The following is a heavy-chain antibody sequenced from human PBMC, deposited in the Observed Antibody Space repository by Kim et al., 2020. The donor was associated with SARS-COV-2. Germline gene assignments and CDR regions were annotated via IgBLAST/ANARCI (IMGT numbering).Heavy chain of an antibody. CDR2: INHSGST. J-gene: IGHJ6*02. D-gene: IGHD6-6*01. V-gene: IGHV4-34*01. Sequence: SETLSLTCAVYGGSFSGYYWSWIRQPPGKGLEWIEEINHSGSTNYNPSLKSRVTISVDTSKNQFSLKLSSVTAADTAVYYCATIAARPSYYYYGMDVWGQGTTVTVSS. CDR3: ATIAARPSYYYYGMDV. CDR1: GGSFSGYY.